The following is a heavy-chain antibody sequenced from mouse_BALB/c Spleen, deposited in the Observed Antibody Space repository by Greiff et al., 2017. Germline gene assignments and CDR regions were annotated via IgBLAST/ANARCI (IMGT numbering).Heavy chain of an antibody. CDR2: ISSGGST. Sequence: EVKLMESGGGLVQPGGSLKLSCAASGFTFSSYAMSWVRQTPEKRLEWVASISSGGSTYYPDSVKGRFTISRDNARNILYLQMSSLRSEDTAMYYCAREVRGSSFAYWGQGTLVTVSA. CDR1: GFTFSSYA. CDR3: AREVRGSSFAY. D-gene: IGHD1-1*01. V-gene: IGHV5-6-5*01. J-gene: IGHJ3*01.